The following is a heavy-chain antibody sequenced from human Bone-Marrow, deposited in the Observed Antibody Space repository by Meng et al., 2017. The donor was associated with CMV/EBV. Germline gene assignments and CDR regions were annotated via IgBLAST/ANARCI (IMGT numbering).Heavy chain of an antibody. J-gene: IGHJ4*02. Sequence: GGSLRLSCAASGFTFSSYGMHWVRQAPGKGLEWVAVIWYDGSNKYYADSVKGRFTISRDNSKNTLYLQMNSLRAEDTAVYYCARDQGDGYNYDYWGQGTLVTVSS. CDR2: IWYDGSNK. CDR3: ARDQGDGYNYDY. CDR1: GFTFSSYG. V-gene: IGHV3-33*01. D-gene: IGHD5-24*01.